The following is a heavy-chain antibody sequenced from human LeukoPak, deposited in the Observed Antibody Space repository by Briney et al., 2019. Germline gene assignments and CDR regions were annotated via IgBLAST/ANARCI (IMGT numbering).Heavy chain of an antibody. J-gene: IGHJ4*02. V-gene: IGHV4-38-2*01. CDR1: GYSISSGYY. Sequence: SETLSLTCAVSGYSISSGYYWGWIRQPPGKGLEWIGSIYHSGSTYYNPSLKSRVTISVDTSKNQFSLKLSSVTAADTAVYYCARAVVVAATPFYFDYWGQGTLVTVSS. CDR3: ARAVVVAATPFYFDY. CDR2: IYHSGST. D-gene: IGHD2-15*01.